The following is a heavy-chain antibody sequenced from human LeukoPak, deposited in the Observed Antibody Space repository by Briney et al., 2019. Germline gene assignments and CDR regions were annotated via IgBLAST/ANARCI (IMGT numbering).Heavy chain of an antibody. V-gene: IGHV3-23*01. Sequence: GGSLRLSCAASGFTFSNYGMSCVRHAPGKGVEWVSTISGSGGSTYYADSVQGRFTISRDNSKGTLYLQMNSLRAEDTAVYYCAQEGILRPSQPFDYWGQGTLVTVSS. J-gene: IGHJ4*02. CDR2: ISGSGGST. D-gene: IGHD3-3*01. CDR1: GFTFSNYG. CDR3: AQEGILRPSQPFDY.